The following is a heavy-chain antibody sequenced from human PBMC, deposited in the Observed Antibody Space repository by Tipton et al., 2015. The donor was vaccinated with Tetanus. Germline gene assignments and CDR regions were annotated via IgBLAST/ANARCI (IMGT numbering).Heavy chain of an antibody. Sequence: TLSLTCTVSGGSISSSSYYWGWIRQPPGKGLEWIGSIYYSGSTYYNPSLKSRVTISVDTSKNQFSLKRSSVTAADTAVYYCASITIFGVEYYCYGMDVWGQGTTVTVSS. CDR2: IYYSGST. CDR3: ASITIFGVEYYCYGMDV. CDR1: GGSISSSSYY. J-gene: IGHJ6*02. V-gene: IGHV4-39*01. D-gene: IGHD3-3*01.